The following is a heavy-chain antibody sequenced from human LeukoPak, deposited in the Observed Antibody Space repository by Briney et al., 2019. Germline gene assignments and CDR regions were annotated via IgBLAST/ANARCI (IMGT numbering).Heavy chain of an antibody. CDR3: ARDRSGWYRGYYFDY. Sequence: GGSLRLSCAASGFTVSSNYMSWVRQVPGKGLEWVSVIYSGGSTYYADSVKGRFTISRDNSKNTLYLQMNSLRAEDTAVYYCARDRSGWYRGYYFDYWGQGTLVTVSS. V-gene: IGHV3-66*01. CDR2: IYSGGST. CDR1: GFTVSSNY. D-gene: IGHD6-19*01. J-gene: IGHJ4*02.